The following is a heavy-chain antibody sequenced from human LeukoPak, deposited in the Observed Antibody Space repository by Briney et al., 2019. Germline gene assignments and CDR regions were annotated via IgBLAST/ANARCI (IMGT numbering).Heavy chain of an antibody. CDR3: ATVPSLRLGELSFRFDP. V-gene: IGHV1-24*01. D-gene: IGHD3-16*02. J-gene: IGHJ5*02. CDR2: FDPEDGET. Sequence: ASVKVSCKASGYTLTELSMHWVRQAPGKGLEWMGGFDPEDGETIYAQKFQGRVTMTEDTSTDTAYMELSSLRSEDTAVYYCATVPSLRLGELSFRFDPWGQGTLVTVSS. CDR1: GYTLTELS.